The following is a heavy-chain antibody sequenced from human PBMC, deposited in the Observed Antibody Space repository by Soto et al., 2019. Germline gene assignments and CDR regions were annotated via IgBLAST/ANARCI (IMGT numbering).Heavy chain of an antibody. J-gene: IGHJ3*02. D-gene: IGHD2-15*01. V-gene: IGHV3-23*01. CDR1: GFTFSSYA. CDR2: ISGSGGST. CDR3: AKRYCSGGSCYYDAFDI. Sequence: VQLLESGGGLVQPGGSLRLSCEASGFTFSSYAMSWVRQAPGKGLEWVSAISGSGGSTYYADSVKGRFTISRDNSKNTLYLQMNSLRAEDTAVYYCAKRYCSGGSCYYDAFDIWGQGTMVTVSS.